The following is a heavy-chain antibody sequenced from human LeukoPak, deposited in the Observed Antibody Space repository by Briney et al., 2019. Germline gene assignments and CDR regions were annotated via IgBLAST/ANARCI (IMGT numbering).Heavy chain of an antibody. CDR2: INPNSGGT. D-gene: IGHD1-26*01. CDR1: GYTFTGYY. J-gene: IGHJ6*02. CDR3: ARVRLSIVGATTSYYYGMDV. Sequence: GASVKVSCTASGYTFTGYYMHWVRQAPGQGLEWMGWINPNSGGTNYAQKFQGRVTMTRDTSISTAYMELSRLRSDDTAVYYCARVRLSIVGATTSYYYGMDVWGQGTTVTVSS. V-gene: IGHV1-2*02.